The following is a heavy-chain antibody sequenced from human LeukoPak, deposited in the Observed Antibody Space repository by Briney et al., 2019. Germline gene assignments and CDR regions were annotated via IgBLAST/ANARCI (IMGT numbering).Heavy chain of an antibody. V-gene: IGHV4-4*07. CDR1: GDPKSSFY. Sequence: SETLSLTCSVSGDPKSSFYWNWILQPAEKGLEWIGRIYGSGSTNYNPSLKSRVTMSIDTSNNQFSLRLRSVTAADTAVYYCARDESGNFPNWFDPWGQGTLVTVSS. CDR2: IYGSGST. CDR3: ARDESGNFPNWFDP. J-gene: IGHJ5*02. D-gene: IGHD1-26*01.